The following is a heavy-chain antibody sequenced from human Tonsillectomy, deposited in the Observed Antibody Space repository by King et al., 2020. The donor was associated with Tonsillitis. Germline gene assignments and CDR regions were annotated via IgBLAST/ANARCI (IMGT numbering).Heavy chain of an antibody. CDR2: ISYDGSNK. Sequence: VQLVESGGGVVQPGRSLRLSCAASGFTFTNYAIHWVRQAPGKGLEWVALISYDGSNKYYADSVEGRFTISRDNSKNTLYLQMDSLRAEDTAVYYCARGSRLTSSSSDYWGQGTLVTVSS. V-gene: IGHV3-30-3*01. CDR1: GFTFTNYA. J-gene: IGHJ4*02. D-gene: IGHD6-13*01. CDR3: ARGSRLTSSSSDY.